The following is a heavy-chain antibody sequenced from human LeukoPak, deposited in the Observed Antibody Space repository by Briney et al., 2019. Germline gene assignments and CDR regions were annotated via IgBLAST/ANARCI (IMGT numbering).Heavy chain of an antibody. V-gene: IGHV4-39*01. Sequence: SETLSLTCTVSGGSISNTLYYWGWIRQPPGKGLEWIGSIHYSGSTYYNPSLKSRVTIFVDTSKNQFSLNLSSVTAADTAVYYCARGVVAAAGRTFDFWGQGTLVTVSS. CDR2: IHYSGST. D-gene: IGHD6-13*01. J-gene: IGHJ4*02. CDR3: ARGVVAAAGRTFDF. CDR1: GGSISNTLYY.